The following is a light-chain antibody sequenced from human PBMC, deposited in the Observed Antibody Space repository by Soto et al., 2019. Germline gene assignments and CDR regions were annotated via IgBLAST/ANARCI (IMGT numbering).Light chain of an antibody. J-gene: IGLJ1*01. V-gene: IGLV1-40*01. Sequence: QSVLTQPRSVSGAPGQSVTISCTGSSSNIAAGYDVHWYQQLPGTAPKLLIYGNSNRPSGVPDRFSGSKSGTSASLAITGLQDEDEADYYCQSYDSSLSGSVFGNGTKVTVL. CDR1: SSNIAAGYD. CDR2: GNS. CDR3: QSYDSSLSGSV.